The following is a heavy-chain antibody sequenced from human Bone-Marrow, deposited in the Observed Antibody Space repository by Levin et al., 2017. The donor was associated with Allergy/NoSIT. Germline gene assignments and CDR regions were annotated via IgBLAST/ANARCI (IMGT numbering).Heavy chain of an antibody. CDR2: LNPKSGVT. J-gene: IGHJ6*01. CDR1: GFNFIGFY. Sequence: PGESLKISCKASGFNFIGFYIQWLRQAPGQGLEWMGWLNPKSGVTKYAQKFEGRITMTRDTSVDTAYMELSSLRSADTAVYFCGKINSQTADPDGRYGFDVWGQGTTVTVSS. CDR3: GKINSQTADPDGRYGFDV. V-gene: IGHV1-2*02. D-gene: IGHD5-18*01.